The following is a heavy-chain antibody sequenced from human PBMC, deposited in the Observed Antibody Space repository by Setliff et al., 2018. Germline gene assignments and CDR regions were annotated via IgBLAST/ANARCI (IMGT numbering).Heavy chain of an antibody. CDR3: ARGRYYESNSYYFPFDF. D-gene: IGHD3-22*01. V-gene: IGHV4-4*08. J-gene: IGHJ4*02. Sequence: SETLSLTCTVSGGSINNYYWSWIRQSPGKGLEWIGYIDTSGSTDYNPSLKSRVTISVDTSKNQFSLTLSSVTAADTAVYYCARGRYYESNSYYFPFDFWGQGMLVTVSS. CDR2: IDTSGST. CDR1: GGSINNYY.